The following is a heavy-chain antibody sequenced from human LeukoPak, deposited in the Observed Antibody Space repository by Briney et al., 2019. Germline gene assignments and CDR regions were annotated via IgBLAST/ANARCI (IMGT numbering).Heavy chain of an antibody. D-gene: IGHD4-17*01. CDR3: AKDSRPDYGDYGAPFDY. V-gene: IGHV3-9*03. CDR1: GFTFDDYA. CDR2: ISWNSGSI. Sequence: GGSLRLSCAASGFTFDDYAMHWVRHAPGKGLEWVSSISWNSGSIGYADSVQGRFTISRDNAKNSLYLQMNSLRAEDMAMYYCAKDSRPDYGDYGAPFDYWGQGTLVTVSS. J-gene: IGHJ4*02.